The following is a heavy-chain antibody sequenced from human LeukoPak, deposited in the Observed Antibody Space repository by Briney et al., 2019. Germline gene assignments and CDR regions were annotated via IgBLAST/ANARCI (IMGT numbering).Heavy chain of an antibody. CDR1: GGSISSSSYY. CDR3: VRHYPHSDYVFDY. J-gene: IGHJ4*02. D-gene: IGHD5-12*01. CDR2: IYYSGST. V-gene: IGHV4-39*01. Sequence: SETLSLTCTVSGGSISSSSYYWGWIRQPPGKGLEWIASIYYSGSTYYNPSLKSRVTISVDTSKNQFPLKLSSVTAADTAVYYCVRHYPHSDYVFDYWGQGTLVTVSS.